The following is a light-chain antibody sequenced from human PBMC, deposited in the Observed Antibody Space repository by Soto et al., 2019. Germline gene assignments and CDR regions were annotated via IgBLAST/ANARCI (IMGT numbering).Light chain of an antibody. Sequence: EIVLTQSPGTLSLSPGERATLSCRASQSVSSSFLAWYQQNPGQAPRLLIYGSSSRAPGIPDRFSGSGSGTDFTLTISRLEPEDFAVYYCQKYDNSPRTFGQGTKVEIK. CDR3: QKYDNSPRT. J-gene: IGKJ1*01. CDR2: GSS. CDR1: QSVSSSF. V-gene: IGKV3-20*01.